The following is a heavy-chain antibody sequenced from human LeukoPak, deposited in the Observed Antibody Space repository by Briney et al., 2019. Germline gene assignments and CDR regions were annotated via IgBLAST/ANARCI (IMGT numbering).Heavy chain of an antibody. V-gene: IGHV3-23*01. CDR3: AKDLPFYYDSTGYYSYYFDF. CDR1: GFTFSSYA. CDR2: ISGSGGDT. Sequence: GGTLRLSCAASGFTFSSYAMHWVRQAPGKGLEWVSTISGSGGDTYYADSVKGRFTISRDHSKNTLYLQMNSLRAEDTAVYYCAKDLPFYYDSTGYYSYYFDFWGQGTLVIVSS. D-gene: IGHD3-22*01. J-gene: IGHJ4*02.